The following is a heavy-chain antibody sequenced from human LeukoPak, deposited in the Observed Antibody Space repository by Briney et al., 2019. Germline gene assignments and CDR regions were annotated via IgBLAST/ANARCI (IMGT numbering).Heavy chain of an antibody. CDR1: GGTFSSYA. D-gene: IGHD2-8*01. J-gene: IGHJ6*03. V-gene: IGHV1-69*05. CDR2: IIPIFGTA. Sequence: SVTVSCMASGGTFSSYAISWVRQAPGQGLEWMGGIIPIFGTANYAQKFQGRVTITTDESTSTAYMELSSLRSEDTAVYYCARDNGGGGPYYYYMDVWGKGTTVTVSS. CDR3: ARDNGGGGPYYYYMDV.